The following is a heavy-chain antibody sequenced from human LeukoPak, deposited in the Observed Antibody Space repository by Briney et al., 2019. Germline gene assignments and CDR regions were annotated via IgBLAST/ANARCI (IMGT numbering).Heavy chain of an antibody. CDR1: GFTFGSYA. CDR2: ITESGGGT. Sequence: GGSLRLSCAASGFTFGSYAMSWVRQAPGKGLEWVSAITESGGGTYNADSVKGRFTISRDNSKKTLFLQMNSLRAEDTAIYNCAKGSAAGRPYYFGYWGQGTLVTVSS. J-gene: IGHJ4*02. CDR3: AKGSAAGRPYYFGY. D-gene: IGHD6-25*01. V-gene: IGHV3-23*01.